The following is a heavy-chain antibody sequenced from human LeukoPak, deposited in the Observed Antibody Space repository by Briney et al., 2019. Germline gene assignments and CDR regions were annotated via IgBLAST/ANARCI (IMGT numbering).Heavy chain of an antibody. CDR2: INPSGGRT. J-gene: IGHJ4*02. D-gene: IGHD3-3*01. CDR1: GYTFTSYY. Sequence: ASVKVSCKASGYTFTSYYIHWVRQAPGQGLEWMGIINPSGGRTNYAQKFQGRVTMTGDMSTSTVYMELSSLRSEDTAVYYCAKSSLRSDYYKNWGQGTLVTVSS. V-gene: IGHV1-46*01. CDR3: AKSSLRSDYYKN.